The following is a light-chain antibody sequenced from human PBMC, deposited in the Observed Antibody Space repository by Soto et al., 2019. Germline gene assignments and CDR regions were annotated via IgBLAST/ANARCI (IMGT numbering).Light chain of an antibody. V-gene: IGKV3-11*01. J-gene: IGKJ4*01. CDR3: QQRSNWLT. Sequence: EIVLTQSPATLSLSPGERATLSCRASQSVSSYLAWYQQKPGQAPRLLIYDASNRATGIQARFSGSGSGTDFTLTISSLEPEDFAVYYCQQRSNWLTFGGGTKVDIK. CDR1: QSVSSY. CDR2: DAS.